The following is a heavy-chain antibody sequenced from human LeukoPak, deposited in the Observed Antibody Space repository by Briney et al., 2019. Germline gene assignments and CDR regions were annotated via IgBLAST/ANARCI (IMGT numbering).Heavy chain of an antibody. CDR2: IYYSGST. D-gene: IGHD3-22*01. CDR1: GDSFSSSSYS. V-gene: IGHV4-39*07. J-gene: IGHJ4*02. CDR3: AREVLFYGTSGYFNF. Sequence: SETLSLTCTVSGDSFSSSSYSWAWIRQPPGKGLEWIGNIYYSGSTYYNPSLKSRVTFSVDTSKDQFSLKLGSVTAADTAVYYCAREVLFYGTSGYFNFWGQGTLVTVSS.